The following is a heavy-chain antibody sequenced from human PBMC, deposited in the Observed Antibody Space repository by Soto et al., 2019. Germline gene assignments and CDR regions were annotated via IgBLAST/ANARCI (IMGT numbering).Heavy chain of an antibody. D-gene: IGHD2-15*01. CDR3: ATMGTPATGLYFFDY. V-gene: IGHV4-30-4*01. CDR1: GGSISSGNYY. J-gene: IGHJ4*02. CDR2: ISYSGST. Sequence: QVQLQESGPGLVKPSQTLSLTCTVSGGSISSGNYYWSWIRQPPGKGLEWIGFISYSGSTYYSTSLKSRVTISVATSKGQFSLNLSFVTAADTAVYYCATMGTPATGLYFFDYWGQGSLVTVSS.